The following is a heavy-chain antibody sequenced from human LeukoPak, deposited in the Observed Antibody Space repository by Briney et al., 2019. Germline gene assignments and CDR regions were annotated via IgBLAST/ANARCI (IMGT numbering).Heavy chain of an antibody. D-gene: IGHD4-23*01. Sequence: SETLSLTCAVYGGSFSGYYWSWIRQPPGKGLEWIGEINHSGSTNYNPSLKSRVTISVDTSKNQFSLKLSTVTAADTAVYYCARGNSAFTRLDPWGQGTLVTVSS. CDR2: INHSGST. CDR3: ARGNSAFTRLDP. J-gene: IGHJ5*02. V-gene: IGHV4-34*01. CDR1: GGSFSGYY.